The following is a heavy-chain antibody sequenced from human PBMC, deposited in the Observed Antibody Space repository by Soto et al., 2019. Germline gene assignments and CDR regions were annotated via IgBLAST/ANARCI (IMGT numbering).Heavy chain of an antibody. D-gene: IGHD6-6*01. CDR2: IIPIFGTA. Sequence: QVQLVQSGAEVKKPGSSVKVSCKASGGTFSSYAISWVRQAPGQGLEWMGGIIPIFGTANYAQKFEGRVTITADESTSTAYMELSSRRYEDTAVYYCARERGYSSSSYYYYGMDVWGQGTTVTVSS. J-gene: IGHJ6*02. CDR3: ARERGYSSSSYYYYGMDV. V-gene: IGHV1-69*01. CDR1: GGTFSSYA.